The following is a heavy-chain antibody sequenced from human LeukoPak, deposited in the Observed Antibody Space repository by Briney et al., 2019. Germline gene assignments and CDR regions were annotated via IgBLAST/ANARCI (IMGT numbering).Heavy chain of an antibody. CDR3: AKDRTITMIVVAYY. J-gene: IGHJ4*02. CDR2: ISSSGSTI. CDR1: GFTFSSYE. Sequence: GGSLRLSCAASGFTFSSYEMNWVRQAPGKGLEWVSYISSSGSTIYYADSVKGRFTISRDNSKNTLYLQMNSLRAEDTAVYYCAKDRTITMIVVAYYWGQGTLVTVSS. V-gene: IGHV3-48*03. D-gene: IGHD3-22*01.